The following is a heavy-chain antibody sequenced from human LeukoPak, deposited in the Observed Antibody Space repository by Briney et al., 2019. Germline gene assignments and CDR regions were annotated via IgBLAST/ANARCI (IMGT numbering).Heavy chain of an antibody. CDR2: MNPNSGNT. CDR3: ARDIFGYNWFDP. D-gene: IGHD3-3*02. J-gene: IGHJ5*02. Sequence: GASVKVSCKASGYTFTSYDINWVRQATGQGLEWMGWMNPNSGNTGYARKFQGRVTMTRNTSISTAYMELSSLRSEDTAVYYCARDIFGYNWFDPWGQGTLVTVSS. V-gene: IGHV1-8*01. CDR1: GYTFTSYD.